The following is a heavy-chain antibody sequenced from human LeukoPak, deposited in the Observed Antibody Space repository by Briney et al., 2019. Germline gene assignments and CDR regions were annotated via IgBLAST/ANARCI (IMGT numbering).Heavy chain of an antibody. Sequence: PGGSLRLSCAASGFTFSSYAMSWVRQAPGKGLEWVSAISGSGGSTYYADSVKGRFTISRDNSKNTLYLQMNSLRAEDTAVYYCAKDPSPKGSSTSCYGADYWGQGTLVTVSS. CDR1: GFTFSSYA. D-gene: IGHD2-2*01. V-gene: IGHV3-23*01. CDR3: AKDPSPKGSSTSCYGADY. CDR2: ISGSGGST. J-gene: IGHJ4*02.